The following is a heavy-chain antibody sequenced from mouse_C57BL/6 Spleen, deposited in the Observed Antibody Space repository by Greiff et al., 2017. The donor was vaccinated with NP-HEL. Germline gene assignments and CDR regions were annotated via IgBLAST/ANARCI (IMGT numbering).Heavy chain of an antibody. CDR2: IYPGDGDT. CDR3: AREGDGYDEDYFDY. CDR1: GYAFSSYW. D-gene: IGHD2-2*01. V-gene: IGHV1-80*01. Sequence: VQLQQSGAELVKPGASVKISCKASGYAFSSYWMNWVKQRPGKGLEWIGQIYPGDGDTNYNGKFKGKATLTADKSSSTAYMQLSSLTSEDAAVYFCAREGDGYDEDYFDYWGQGTTLTVSS. J-gene: IGHJ2*01.